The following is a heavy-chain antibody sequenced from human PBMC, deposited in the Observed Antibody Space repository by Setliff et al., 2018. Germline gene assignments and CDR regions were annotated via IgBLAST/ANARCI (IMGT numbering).Heavy chain of an antibody. CDR3: LGAGTCSY. V-gene: IGHV3-7*01. Sequence: GGSLRLSCTASGFSYSNCWVSWVRQAPGKGLEWVASINPEGSARYYVDSVKGRFTISRDNAKNSMSLQMSSLRSEDTALYYCLGAGTCSYWGQGTLVTVSS. D-gene: IGHD3-10*02. CDR2: INPEGSAR. CDR1: GFSYSNCW. J-gene: IGHJ4*02.